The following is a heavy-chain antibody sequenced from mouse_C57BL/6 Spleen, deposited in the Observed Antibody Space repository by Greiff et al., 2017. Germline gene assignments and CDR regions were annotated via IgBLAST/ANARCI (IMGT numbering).Heavy chain of an antibody. Sequence: EVQLVESGGGLVQPKGSLKLSCAASGFSFNTYAMNWVRQAPGKGLEWVARIRSKSNNYATYYADSVKDRFTISRDDSESMLYLQMNKLKTEDTAMYYCMRHRTYYYAMDYWGQGTSVTVSS. CDR1: GFSFNTYA. J-gene: IGHJ4*01. CDR2: IRSKSNNYAT. CDR3: MRHRTYYYAMDY. V-gene: IGHV10-1*01.